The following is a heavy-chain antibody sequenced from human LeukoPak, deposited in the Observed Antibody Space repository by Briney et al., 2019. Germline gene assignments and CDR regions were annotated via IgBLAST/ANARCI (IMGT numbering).Heavy chain of an antibody. V-gene: IGHV3-53*01. D-gene: IGHD3-22*01. Sequence: GGSLRLSCAASGFTVSSNYMSWVRQAPGKGLEWVSVIYSGGSTYYADSVKGRLTISRDNSKNTLYLQMNSLRAEDTAVYYCAKERLAYYYDSSGYSPFDYWGQGTLVTISS. J-gene: IGHJ4*02. CDR3: AKERLAYYYDSSGYSPFDY. CDR2: IYSGGST. CDR1: GFTVSSNY.